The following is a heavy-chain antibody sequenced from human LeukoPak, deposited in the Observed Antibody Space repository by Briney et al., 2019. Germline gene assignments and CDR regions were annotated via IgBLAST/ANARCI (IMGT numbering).Heavy chain of an antibody. CDR1: GFTFSNAW. J-gene: IGHJ4*02. CDR2: IKSKTDGGTT. D-gene: IGHD1-1*01. Sequence: PGGSLRFSCAASGFTFSNAWMNWVRQSPGKGLEWVGRIKSKTDGGTTDYAAPVKGRFSISRDDSKNTLYLQMNSLKTEDTAVYYCATNFMENFDYWGQGKLVTVSS. CDR3: ATNFMENFDY. V-gene: IGHV3-15*01.